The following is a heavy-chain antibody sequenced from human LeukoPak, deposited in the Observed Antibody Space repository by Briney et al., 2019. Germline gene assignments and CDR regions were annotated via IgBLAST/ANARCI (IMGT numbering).Heavy chain of an antibody. J-gene: IGHJ4*02. CDR3: AKEGRGNAVDY. V-gene: IGHV3-23*01. CDR2: ISGSSGGT. D-gene: IGHD1-1*01. CDR1: GFTFSSYG. Sequence: PGGSLRLSCAASGFTFSSYGMNWVRQAPGKGLEWVSSISGSSGGTYYADSVKGRFTISRDNSKDTLYLQMNSLRAEDTAVYYCAKEGRGNAVDYWGQGTLVTVSS.